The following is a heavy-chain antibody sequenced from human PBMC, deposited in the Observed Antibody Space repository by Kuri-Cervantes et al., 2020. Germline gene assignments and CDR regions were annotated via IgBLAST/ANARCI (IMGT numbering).Heavy chain of an antibody. J-gene: IGHJ4*02. D-gene: IGHD6-19*01. V-gene: IGHV1-69*13. CDR1: GGTFSSYT. CDR2: IIPIFGTA. Sequence: SVKVSCKASGGTFSSYTISWVRQAPGQGLEWMGGIIPIFGTANYAQKFQGRVTITADESTSTAYMELSSLRSEDTAVYYCARIPVAGTKGLGYWGQGTLVTVSS. CDR3: ARIPVAGTKGLGY.